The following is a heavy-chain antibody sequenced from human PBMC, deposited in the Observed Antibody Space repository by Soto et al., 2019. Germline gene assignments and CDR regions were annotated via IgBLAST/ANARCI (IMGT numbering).Heavy chain of an antibody. V-gene: IGHV6-1*01. CDR3: ARQNSSNNYCGLDV. Sequence: SQTLSLTCAISGDSVSSNSAAWNWIRQSPSRGLEWLGRTYYRSKWYKDYAVSVNSRITINPDTSKNQLSLQLNSVIPEDTAVYYCARQNSSNNYCGLDVWGQGTTVTVS. D-gene: IGHD1-7*01. CDR2: TYYRSKWYK. CDR1: GDSVSSNSAA. J-gene: IGHJ6*02.